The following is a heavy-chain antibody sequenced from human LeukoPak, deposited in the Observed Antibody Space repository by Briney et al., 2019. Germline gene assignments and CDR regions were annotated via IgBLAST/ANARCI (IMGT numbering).Heavy chain of an antibody. Sequence: GASVKVSXKASGYTFVSYGINWVRQAPGQGLEWMGWISAYNGNTNYAQNFQGRVTMTTDTSTSTAHMELRSLRSDDTAMYYCARDMSGGATVGYWGQGTLVTVSS. V-gene: IGHV1-18*01. CDR2: ISAYNGNT. CDR1: GYTFVSYG. CDR3: ARDMSGGATVGY. J-gene: IGHJ4*02. D-gene: IGHD1-26*01.